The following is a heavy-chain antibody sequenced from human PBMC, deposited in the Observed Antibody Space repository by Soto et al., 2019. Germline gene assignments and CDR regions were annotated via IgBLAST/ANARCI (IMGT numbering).Heavy chain of an antibody. D-gene: IGHD3-10*01. J-gene: IGHJ4*02. V-gene: IGHV4-4*02. Sequence: TSETLSLTCAVSGVSLTSGNWWTWVRQSPQRGLEYIGEIFHDGTANYYPSFERRVAMSVDTSRNQFSLKLTSVTAADTAVYFCARLVYDTRLNYMYFDFWGPGTLVTVSS. CDR2: IFHDGTA. CDR3: ARLVYDTRLNYMYFDF. CDR1: GVSLTSGNW.